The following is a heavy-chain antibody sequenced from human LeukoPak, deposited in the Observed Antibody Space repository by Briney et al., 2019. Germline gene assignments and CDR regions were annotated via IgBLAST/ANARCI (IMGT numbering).Heavy chain of an antibody. CDR3: ARASTRTGDRSGWYFDL. Sequence: GSLRLSCAASGFTFSSYDMHWVRQATGKGLEWVSAIGTAGDTYYPGSVKGRFTISRENAKNSLYLQMNSLRAGDTAVYYCARASTRTGDRSGWYFDLWGRGTLVTVSS. J-gene: IGHJ2*01. CDR1: GFTFSSYD. D-gene: IGHD7-27*01. CDR2: IGTAGDT. V-gene: IGHV3-13*01.